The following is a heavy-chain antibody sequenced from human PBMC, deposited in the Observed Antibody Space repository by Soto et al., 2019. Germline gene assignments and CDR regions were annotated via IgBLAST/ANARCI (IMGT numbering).Heavy chain of an antibody. J-gene: IGHJ5*02. CDR2: ISYDGSNK. CDR3: AKGAPTVTTSWFDP. V-gene: IGHV3-30*18. D-gene: IGHD4-17*01. Sequence: GASLRLSSAASGFTFSSYGMHWVRQAPGKGLEWVAVISYDGSNKYYADSVKGRFTISRDNSKNTLYLQMNSLRAEDTAVYYCAKGAPTVTTSWFDPWGQGTLVTVSS. CDR1: GFTFSSYG.